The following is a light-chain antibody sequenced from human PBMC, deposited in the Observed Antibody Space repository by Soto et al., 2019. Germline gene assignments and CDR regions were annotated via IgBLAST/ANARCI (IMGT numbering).Light chain of an antibody. J-gene: IGLJ2*01. CDR1: SSDVGSYNR. CDR2: EVS. Sequence: QSALTQPPSVSGSPGQSVTISCTGTSSDVGSYNRVSWYQQPPGTAPNLMIYEVSNRPSGVPDRFSGSKSGNTASLTISGLHAEDEAAYYCSSYTSSSVVFGGGTQLTVL. CDR3: SSYTSSSVV. V-gene: IGLV2-18*02.